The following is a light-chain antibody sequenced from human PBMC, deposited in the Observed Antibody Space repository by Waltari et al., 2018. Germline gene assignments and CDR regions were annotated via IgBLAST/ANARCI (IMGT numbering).Light chain of an antibody. CDR3: AAWDDSLRGV. J-gene: IGLJ3*02. V-gene: IGLV1-47*01. CDR2: RND. Sequence: QSVLTQPPSASGTPGQRVTISCSGSSSNIGSNHVHWYQQVPGTAPKLLIYRNDQRPSGVPDRFSGSKSGTSASLAISGLRSEEEGHYYCAAWDDSLRGVFGGGTKLTVL. CDR1: SSNIGSNH.